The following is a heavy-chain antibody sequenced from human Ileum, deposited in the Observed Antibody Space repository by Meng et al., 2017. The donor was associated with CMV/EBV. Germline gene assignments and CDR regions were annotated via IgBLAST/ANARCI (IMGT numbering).Heavy chain of an antibody. D-gene: IGHD3-3*01. CDR3: ARNVGFYSSQIAY. V-gene: IGHV4-39*07. CDR2: VYYSGTT. Sequence: HLQMQESGPGLVNPSATLSLTCTASGGSTTSSTYYWGWIRQPPGKGLEWIGSVYYSGTTYYNPSLKSRVNMSIDTSKNRFSLKLSSATAADTAVYYCARNVGFYSSQIAYWGQGALVTVSS. J-gene: IGHJ4*02. CDR1: GGSTTSSTYY.